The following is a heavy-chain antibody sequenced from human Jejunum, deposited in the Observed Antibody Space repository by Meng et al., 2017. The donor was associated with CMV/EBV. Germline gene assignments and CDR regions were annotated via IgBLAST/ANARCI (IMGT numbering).Heavy chain of an antibody. CDR2: ISVHDGKT. J-gene: IGHJ4*02. CDR3: AKDRQDYTIRGFDY. D-gene: IGHD4-11*01. Sequence: GYRFTSFGISWVRQAPGQGLEWMGWISVHDGKTDYEQKFQGRVTMTTDTSTTTAYMELRGLRSDDTAVYYCAKDRQDYTIRGFDYWGQGTLVTVS. V-gene: IGHV1-18*01. CDR1: GYRFTSFG.